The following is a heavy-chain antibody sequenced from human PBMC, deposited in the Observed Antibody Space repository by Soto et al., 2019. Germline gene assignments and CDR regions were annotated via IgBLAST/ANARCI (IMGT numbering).Heavy chain of an antibody. CDR1: VFSLTNKGVG. Sequence: SGPTLVNPTQTLTLTCNFSVFSLTNKGVGVGWIRQPPRKALEWLGIIYWDDDKRYRPSLNNRLTITKDTSKNQGFLTITILDTVDTATYCCGHLHANSGYEWRHDHWGQGTLVTVSS. CDR3: GHLHANSGYEWRHDH. D-gene: IGHD5-12*01. J-gene: IGHJ5*02. V-gene: IGHV2-5*02. CDR2: IYWDDDK.